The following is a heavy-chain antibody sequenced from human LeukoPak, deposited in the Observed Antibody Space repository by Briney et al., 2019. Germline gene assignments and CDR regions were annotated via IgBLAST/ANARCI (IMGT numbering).Heavy chain of an antibody. D-gene: IGHD6-13*01. V-gene: IGHV1-18*01. Sequence: ASVKVSCKASGYTFTSYGISWVRQAPGQGLEWMGWISAYNGNTNYAQKLQGRVTMTTDTSTSTAYMELRSLGSDDTAVYYCARRGPYDSSWYSEDFDYWGQGTLVTVSS. CDR2: ISAYNGNT. CDR3: ARRGPYDSSWYSEDFDY. J-gene: IGHJ4*02. CDR1: GYTFTSYG.